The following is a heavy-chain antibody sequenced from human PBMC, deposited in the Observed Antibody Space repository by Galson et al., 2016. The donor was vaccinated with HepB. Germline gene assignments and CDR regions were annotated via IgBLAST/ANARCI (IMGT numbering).Heavy chain of an antibody. Sequence: SVKVSCKASGYTFTSYRMHWVRQAPGQGLEWMGIINPSGGSASYAQKFQDRVTMTRDTSTSTVYMELSSLRSEDTAVYYCVRSLGSGSQAYYGMDVWGKGTTVTVSP. V-gene: IGHV1-46*03. CDR3: VRSLGSGSQAYYGMDV. D-gene: IGHD3-10*01. CDR1: GYTFTSYR. J-gene: IGHJ6*04. CDR2: INPSGGSA.